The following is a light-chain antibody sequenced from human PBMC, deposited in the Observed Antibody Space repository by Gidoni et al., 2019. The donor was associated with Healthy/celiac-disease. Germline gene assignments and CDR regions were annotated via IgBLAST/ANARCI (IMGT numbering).Light chain of an antibody. V-gene: IGLV3-1*01. CDR1: KLGDKY. CDR3: QAWDSSAGV. Sequence: ELTQPPSVSVSPGQTASITCSGDKLGDKYACWYQQKPGQSPVLVIYQDSKRPSGIPERFSGSNSGNTATLTISGTQAMDEADYYCQAWDSSAGVFGGGTKLTVL. CDR2: QDS. J-gene: IGLJ2*01.